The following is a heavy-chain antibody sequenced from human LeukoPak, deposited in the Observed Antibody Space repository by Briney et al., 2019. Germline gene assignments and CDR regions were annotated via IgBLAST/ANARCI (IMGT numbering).Heavy chain of an antibody. V-gene: IGHV3-33*01. CDR3: ARDLGGSYGYFDY. CDR2: IWYDGSNK. Sequence: PGGSLRLSCAASGFTFSSYNMHWVRHAPGKGLEWVAVIWYDGSNKYCADSVKGRFTISRDNSKNTLYVQMNSLRVEDTAVCYCARDLGGSYGYFDYWGQGTLVTVSS. J-gene: IGHJ4*02. D-gene: IGHD1-26*01. CDR1: GFTFSSYN.